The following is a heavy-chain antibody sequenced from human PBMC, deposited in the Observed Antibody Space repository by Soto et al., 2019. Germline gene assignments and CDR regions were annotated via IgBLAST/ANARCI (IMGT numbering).Heavy chain of an antibody. CDR2: IYYSGST. J-gene: IGHJ4*02. Sequence: PSETLSLTCTVSGGSISSYYWSWIRQPPGKGLEWIGYIYYSGSTNYNPPLKSRVTISVDTSKNQFSLKLSSVTAADTAVYYCARMDIVVVPAAFDYSGQGTLVTVPS. CDR3: ARMDIVVVPAAFDY. CDR1: GGSISSYY. D-gene: IGHD2-2*03. V-gene: IGHV4-59*08.